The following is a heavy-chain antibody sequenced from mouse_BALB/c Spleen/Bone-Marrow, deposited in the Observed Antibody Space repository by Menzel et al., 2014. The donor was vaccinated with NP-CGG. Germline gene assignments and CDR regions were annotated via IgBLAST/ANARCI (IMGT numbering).Heavy chain of an antibody. J-gene: IGHJ4*01. Sequence: VQLVESGAELVRPGASVKLSCKASGYTFTSNWINWVKQRPGQGLEWIGNIYPSDSYTNYNQKFKDKATLTVDKSSSTAYMQLSSPTSEDSAVYYCTRGSSYVDYAMDYWGQGTSVTVSS. CDR3: TRGSSYVDYAMDY. CDR2: IYPSDSYT. CDR1: GYTFTSNW. V-gene: IGHV1-69*02. D-gene: IGHD1-1*01.